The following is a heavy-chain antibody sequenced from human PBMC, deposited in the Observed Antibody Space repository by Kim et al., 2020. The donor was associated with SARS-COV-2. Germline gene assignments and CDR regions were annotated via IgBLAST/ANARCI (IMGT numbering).Heavy chain of an antibody. J-gene: IGHJ4*02. V-gene: IGHV3-7*03. CDR2: IKQDGSEK. Sequence: GGSLRLSCAASGFTFRSYWLSWVRQAPGKGLEWVANIKQDGSEKYYVDSVKGRFTISRDNAENSLYLQMNSLRAEDTAVYYCARDNVDTTMAPSDYWGQGTLVTVSA. CDR1: GFTFRSYW. D-gene: IGHD5-18*01. CDR3: ARDNVDTTMAPSDY.